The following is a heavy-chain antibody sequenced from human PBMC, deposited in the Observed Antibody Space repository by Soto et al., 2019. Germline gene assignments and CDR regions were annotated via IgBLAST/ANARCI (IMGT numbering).Heavy chain of an antibody. CDR3: ARIGYYFDY. V-gene: IGHV4-39*01. CDR1: GDSIRSSTYK. Sequence: SETLSLTCTVSGDSIRSSTYKWGWIRQPPGKGLEWIASIYYSGSTYYNSSLKSRVTISVDTSKKQFSLKLNSVTAADTAVYYCARIGYYFDYLGQGTLVT. D-gene: IGHD3-16*01. J-gene: IGHJ4*02. CDR2: IYYSGST.